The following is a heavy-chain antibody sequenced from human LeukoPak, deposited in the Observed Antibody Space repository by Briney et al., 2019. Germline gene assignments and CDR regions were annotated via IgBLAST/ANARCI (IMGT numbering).Heavy chain of an antibody. CDR3: ARTGYCSGGSCYPPLYGMDV. CDR2: ISAYNGNT. D-gene: IGHD2-15*01. Sequence: ASVKVSCKASGYTFTSYGISWVRQAPGQGLEWMGWISAYNGNTNYAQKLQGRVTMTTDTSTSTAYMELRSLRSDDTAVYYCARTGYCSGGSCYPPLYGMDVWGQGTTVTVSS. J-gene: IGHJ6*02. V-gene: IGHV1-18*01. CDR1: GYTFTSYG.